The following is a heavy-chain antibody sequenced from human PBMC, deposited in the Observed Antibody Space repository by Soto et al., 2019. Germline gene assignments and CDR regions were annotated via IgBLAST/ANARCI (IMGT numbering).Heavy chain of an antibody. Sequence: ASVKVSCKASGYTFTTYDINWVRQATGQGLEWMGRMNPDTGNTDYAQRFQGRVTMTRDTSISTAYMELSSLRSEDTAVYYCAGRGVAAAGTGDYWGQGTLVTVSS. CDR1: GYTFTTYD. D-gene: IGHD6-13*01. CDR2: MNPDTGNT. CDR3: AGRGVAAAGTGDY. J-gene: IGHJ4*02. V-gene: IGHV1-8*01.